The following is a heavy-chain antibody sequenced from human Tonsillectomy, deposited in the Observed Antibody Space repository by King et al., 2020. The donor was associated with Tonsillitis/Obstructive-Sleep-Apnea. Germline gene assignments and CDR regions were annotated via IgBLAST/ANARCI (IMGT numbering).Heavy chain of an antibody. J-gene: IGHJ3*02. CDR2: IIPVFGTT. V-gene: IGHV1-69*01. Sequence: QLVQSGAEVKKPGSSVKVSCKASGGTFSRSAISWVRQAPGQGLEWMGGIIPVFGTTNYAQKFQGRVTITADESSSTAYMELSRLRPDDTAMYYCARTISRCSSVSCYGPSSCWDAFDIWGPGTMVTVSS. D-gene: IGHD2-2*01. CDR1: GGTFSRSA. CDR3: ARTISRCSSVSCYGPSSCWDAFDI.